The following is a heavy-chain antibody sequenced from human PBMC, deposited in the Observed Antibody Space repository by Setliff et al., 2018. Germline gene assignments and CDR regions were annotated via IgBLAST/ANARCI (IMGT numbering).Heavy chain of an antibody. CDR1: GFTFGDYA. V-gene: IGHV3-49*04. Sequence: PGGSLRLSCTASGFTFGDYAMSWVRQAPGKGLEWVGFIRSKAYGGTTEYAASVKGRFTIPRDDSKSIAYLQMNSLKTEDTAVYYCTRVGRQLVYYYYGMDVWGQGTTVTVSS. CDR2: IRSKAYGGTT. D-gene: IGHD6-13*01. J-gene: IGHJ6*02. CDR3: TRVGRQLVYYYYGMDV.